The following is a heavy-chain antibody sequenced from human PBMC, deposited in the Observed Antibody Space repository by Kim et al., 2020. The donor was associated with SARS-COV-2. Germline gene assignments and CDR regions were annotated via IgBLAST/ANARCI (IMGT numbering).Heavy chain of an antibody. J-gene: IGHJ5*02. CDR1: GGTFSSYA. V-gene: IGHV1-69*13. CDR2: IIPIFGTA. Sequence: SVTVSCKASGGTFSSYAISWVRQAPGQGLEWMGGIIPIFGTANYAQKFQGRVTITADESTSTAYMELSSLRSEDTAVYYCARDHCSGGSCYPYWDLGGPMNWFDPWGQGTLVTVSS. D-gene: IGHD2-15*01. CDR3: ARDHCSGGSCYPYWDLGGPMNWFDP.